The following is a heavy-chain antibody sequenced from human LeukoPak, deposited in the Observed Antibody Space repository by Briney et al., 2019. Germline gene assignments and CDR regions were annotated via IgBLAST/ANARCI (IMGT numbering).Heavy chain of an antibody. D-gene: IGHD6-13*01. CDR1: GFTFSSYA. J-gene: IGHJ4*02. CDR2: ISYDGSNK. V-gene: IGHV3-30-3*01. CDR3: ASGGYSSSWGHHDY. Sequence: GGSLRLSCAASGFTFSSYAMHWVRQAPGKGLEWVAVISYDGSNKYYADSVKGRFTISRDNSKNTLYLQMNSLRAEDTAVYYCASGGYSSSWGHHDYWGQGTLVTVSS.